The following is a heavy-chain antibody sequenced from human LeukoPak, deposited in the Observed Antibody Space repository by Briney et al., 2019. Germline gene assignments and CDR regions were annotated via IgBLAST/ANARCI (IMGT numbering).Heavy chain of an antibody. CDR1: GYTFTSYY. CDR3: AILGYSYEFDY. V-gene: IGHV1-46*01. Sequence: ASVKVSCKASGYTFTSYYMHWVRQAPGQGLEWMGIINPSGGSTSYAQKFQGRVTMTRDTSTSTVYMELSRLRSDDTAVYYCAILGYSYEFDYWGQGTLVTVSS. D-gene: IGHD5-18*01. J-gene: IGHJ4*02. CDR2: INPSGGST.